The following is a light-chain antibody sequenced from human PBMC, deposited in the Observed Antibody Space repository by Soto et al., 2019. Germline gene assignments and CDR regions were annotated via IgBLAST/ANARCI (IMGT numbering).Light chain of an antibody. Sequence: EIVLTQSPGTLSLSPGERATLSCRASQSVSSSYLAWYQQKPGQAPRLLIYGASSRATGIPDRFSGSGSGTEFTLTISRMEAEDFAVYYWQQYGSSLFTFGPGTKVDIK. V-gene: IGKV3-20*01. CDR2: GAS. J-gene: IGKJ3*01. CDR3: QQYGSSLFT. CDR1: QSVSSSY.